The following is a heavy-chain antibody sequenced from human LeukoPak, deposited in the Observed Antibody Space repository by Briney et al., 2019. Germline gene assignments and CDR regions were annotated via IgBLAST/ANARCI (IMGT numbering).Heavy chain of an antibody. J-gene: IGHJ6*02. Sequence: SEPLSLTCTVSGDSISSYYWTWIRQPPGKGLEWIGYIYYSGSTNYNPSLKSRVTISVDTSKNQFSLKLRSVTAADTAVYYCARRDILTGGMDVWGQGTTITVSS. CDR3: ARRDILTGGMDV. V-gene: IGHV4-59*08. CDR1: GDSISSYY. D-gene: IGHD3-9*01. CDR2: IYYSGST.